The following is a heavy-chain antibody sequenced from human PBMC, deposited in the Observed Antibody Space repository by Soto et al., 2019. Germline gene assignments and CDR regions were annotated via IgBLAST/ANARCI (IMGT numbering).Heavy chain of an antibody. V-gene: IGHV3-9*01. CDR3: AKEKQSPSELTMVRGVIDY. CDR2: ISWNSGSI. Sequence: EVQLVESGGGLVQPGRSLRLSCAASGFTFDDYAMHWVRQAPGKGLEWVSGISWNSGSIGYADSVKGRFTISRDNAKNSLYLQMNSLRAEDTALYYCAKEKQSPSELTMVRGVIDYWGQGTLVTVSS. J-gene: IGHJ4*02. D-gene: IGHD3-10*01. CDR1: GFTFDDYA.